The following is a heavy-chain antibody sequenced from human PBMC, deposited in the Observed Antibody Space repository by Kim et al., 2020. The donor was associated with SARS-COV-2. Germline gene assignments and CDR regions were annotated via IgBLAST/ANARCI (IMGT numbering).Heavy chain of an antibody. CDR1: GFTFSSYG. D-gene: IGHD4-17*01. Sequence: GGSLRLSCAASGFTFSSYGMHWVRQAPGKGLEWVAVISYDGSNKYYADSVKGRFTISRDNSKNTLYLQMNSLRAEDTAVYYCAKGPQDYGDYDLVGAGFLDYRGQGTLVTVSS. CDR3: AKGPQDYGDYDLVGAGFLDY. CDR2: ISYDGSNK. V-gene: IGHV3-30*18. J-gene: IGHJ4*02.